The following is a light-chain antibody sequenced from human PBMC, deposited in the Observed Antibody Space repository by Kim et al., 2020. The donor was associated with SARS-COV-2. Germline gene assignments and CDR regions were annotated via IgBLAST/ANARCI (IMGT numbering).Light chain of an antibody. J-gene: IGKJ4*02. CDR3: HKSNNAPRT. CDR1: QSFSNS. Sequence: DIVLTQSPATLSLSPGERANLSCRASQSFSNSLAWFQQKPGQAPRVLIFEASTIDSGVPARFSGSGSGTDFTLTISSLQPEDVAAYYCHKSNNAPRTFGGGTKVDIK. V-gene: IGKV3-11*01. CDR2: EAS.